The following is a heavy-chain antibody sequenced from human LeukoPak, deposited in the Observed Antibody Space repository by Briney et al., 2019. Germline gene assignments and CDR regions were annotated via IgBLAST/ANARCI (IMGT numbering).Heavy chain of an antibody. CDR2: INAGNGNT. J-gene: IGHJ6*02. V-gene: IGHV1-3*01. CDR3: ARLEVVAATGRYYYYYGMDV. CDR1: GYTFTSYA. Sequence: ASEKVSCKASGYTFTSYAMHWVRQAPGQRLEWMGWINAGNGNTKYSQKFQGRVTITRDTSASTAYMELSSLRSEDTAVYYCARLEVVAATGRYYYYYGMDVWGQGTTVTVSS. D-gene: IGHD2-15*01.